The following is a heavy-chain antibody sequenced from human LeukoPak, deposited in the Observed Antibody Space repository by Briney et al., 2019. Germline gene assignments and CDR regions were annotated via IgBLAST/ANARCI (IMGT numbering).Heavy chain of an antibody. J-gene: IGHJ4*02. Sequence: GGSLRLSCAASGFTFSSYGMHWVRQAPGKGLEWVAAISYDGSIEYYEDSVKGRITISRDNSRNTLYLQMNSLRAEDTAVYYCARSPYWGQGTLVTVSS. V-gene: IGHV3-30*03. CDR2: ISYDGSIE. CDR3: ARSPY. CDR1: GFTFSSYG.